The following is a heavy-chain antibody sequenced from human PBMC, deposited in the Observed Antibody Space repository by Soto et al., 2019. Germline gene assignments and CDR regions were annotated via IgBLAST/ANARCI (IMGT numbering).Heavy chain of an antibody. J-gene: IGHJ3*02. CDR3: ARPLNCNNSDCYSANDAFNI. D-gene: IGHD2-21*02. Sequence: HVQLVQSGPEVKKPGSSLRVSCKASGGTFSSHVVSWVRQAPGQGLEWMGGIIPIFETSNYAQKFQGRVSITADESTTTAYMELRSLTFEDTAIYYCARPLNCNNSDCYSANDAFNIWGQGTMVTVSS. CDR1: GGTFSSHV. CDR2: IIPIFETS. V-gene: IGHV1-69*01.